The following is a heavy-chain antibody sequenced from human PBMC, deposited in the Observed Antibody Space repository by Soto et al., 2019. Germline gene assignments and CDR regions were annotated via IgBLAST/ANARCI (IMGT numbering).Heavy chain of an antibody. CDR2: IDWDDDK. J-gene: IGHJ4*02. CDR1: GFSLSTSGMC. V-gene: IGHV2-70*01. Sequence: SGPTLVNPTRTLTLTCTFSGFSLSTSGMCVSWIRQPPGKALEWLALIDWDDDKYYSTSLKTRLTISKDTSKNQVVLTMTNMDPVDTATYYCARMGYYDSSGYQTFDYWGQGTLVTVSS. D-gene: IGHD3-22*01. CDR3: ARMGYYDSSGYQTFDY.